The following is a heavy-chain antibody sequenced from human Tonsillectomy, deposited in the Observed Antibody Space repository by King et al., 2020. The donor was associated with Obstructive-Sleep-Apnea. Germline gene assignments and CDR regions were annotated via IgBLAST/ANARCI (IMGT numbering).Heavy chain of an antibody. CDR3: ARDFTTTDTTGL. CDR1: GYSFIDYA. V-gene: IGHV7-4-1*02. CDR2: INTETGDP. J-gene: IGHJ3*01. D-gene: IGHD4-17*01. Sequence: QLVQSGSELKKPGASVKVSCKASGYSFIDYAMNWVRQAPGQGLQYMGWINTETGDPTYAQGFTGRFVFSLDTSVTTTYLQISSLRAEDTAIYYCARDFTTTDTTGLWGQGTLVTVSS.